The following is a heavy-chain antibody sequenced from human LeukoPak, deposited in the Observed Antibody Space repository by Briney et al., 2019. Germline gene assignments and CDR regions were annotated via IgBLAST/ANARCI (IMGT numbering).Heavy chain of an antibody. CDR3: ARVRGSSWSYPEYFQH. CDR1: GGSISSYY. Sequence: KPSETLSLTCTVSGGSISSYYWSWIRQPPGKGLEWIGYIYYSGSTNYNPSLKSRVTISVDTSKNQFSLKLSSVTAADTAVYYCARVRGSSWSYPEYFQHWARAPWSPSPQ. D-gene: IGHD6-13*01. V-gene: IGHV4-59*01. J-gene: IGHJ1*01. CDR2: IYYSGST.